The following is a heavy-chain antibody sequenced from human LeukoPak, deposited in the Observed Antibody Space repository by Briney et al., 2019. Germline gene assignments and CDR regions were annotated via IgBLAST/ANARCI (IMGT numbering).Heavy chain of an antibody. CDR2: IIPIFGTA. D-gene: IGHD3-3*01. Sequence: GASGKVSCKASGCTFSSYAISWVRQAPGQGLEWMGGIIPIFGTANYAQKFQGRVTITADESTSTAYMELSSLRSEDTAVYYCARGAYYDFWSGDSPYWYFDLWGRGTLVTVSS. V-gene: IGHV1-69*01. CDR3: ARGAYYDFWSGDSPYWYFDL. J-gene: IGHJ2*01. CDR1: GCTFSSYA.